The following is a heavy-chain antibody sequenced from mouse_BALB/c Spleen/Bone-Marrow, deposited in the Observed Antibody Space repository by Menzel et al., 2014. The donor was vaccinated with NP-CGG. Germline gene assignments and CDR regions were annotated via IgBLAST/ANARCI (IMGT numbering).Heavy chain of an antibody. J-gene: IGHJ3*01. D-gene: IGHD2-4*01. CDR2: IWAGGST. V-gene: IGHV2-9*02. CDR1: GFSLTSYG. CDR3: ARVSSTMITTVFAY. Sequence: VQLQQSGPGLVSPSQRLSIPCTVSGFSLTSYGVHWVRPPPGKGLEWLGVIWAGGSTNYNSALMSRLSISKDNSKSXVFLKMNSLQTDDTAMYYCARVSSTMITTVFAYWGQGTLVTVSA.